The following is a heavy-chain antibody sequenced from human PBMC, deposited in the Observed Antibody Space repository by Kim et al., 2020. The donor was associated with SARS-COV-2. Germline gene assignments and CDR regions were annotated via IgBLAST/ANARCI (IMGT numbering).Heavy chain of an antibody. CDR1: GFTFTNAW. V-gene: IGHV3-15*01. CDR3: TPNRAFDI. Sequence: GGSLRLSCAASGFTFTNAWMNWVRQAPGKGLEWVGRIKVMPDGMTTDYAAPVKGRFTISTDDSKRFLYLQMNSLKSEDTAVYYCTPNRAFDIWGQGTMV. J-gene: IGHJ3*02. CDR2: IKVMPDGMTT.